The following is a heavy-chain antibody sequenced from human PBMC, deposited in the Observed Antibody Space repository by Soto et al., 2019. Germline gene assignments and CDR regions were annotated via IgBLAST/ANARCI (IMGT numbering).Heavy chain of an antibody. Sequence: PGGSLRLSCAASGFTFSSYAMSWVRQAPGKGLEWVSAISGSGGSTYYADSVKGRFTISRDNSKNTLYLQMNSLRAEDTAVYYCARDLSGNTVNTSMVPHFDYWGQGTLVTVSS. CDR1: GFTFSSYA. J-gene: IGHJ4*02. CDR3: ARDLSGNTVNTSMVPHFDY. D-gene: IGHD5-18*01. CDR2: ISGSGGST. V-gene: IGHV3-23*01.